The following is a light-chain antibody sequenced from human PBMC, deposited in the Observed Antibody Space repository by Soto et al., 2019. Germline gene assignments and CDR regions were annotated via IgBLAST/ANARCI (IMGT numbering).Light chain of an antibody. J-gene: IGKJ1*01. Sequence: EIVLTQSPGTLSLSPGERATLSCRASQSVSSTYLAWYQQKPGQAPRLLIYGASTRATGIPARFSGSGSGTEFTLTISSLQSEDFAVYYCQQYGSSGTFDQGTKVDIK. CDR3: QQYGSSGT. CDR1: QSVSSTY. CDR2: GAS. V-gene: IGKV3-20*01.